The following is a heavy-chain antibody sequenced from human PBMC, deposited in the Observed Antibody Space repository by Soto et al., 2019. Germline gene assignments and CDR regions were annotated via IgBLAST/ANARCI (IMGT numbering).Heavy chain of an antibody. CDR2: IFYSGST. CDR1: GGSISTYY. D-gene: IGHD5-18*01. Sequence: SETLSLTCAVSGGSISTYYWSWIRQPPGKGLEWIGSIFYSGSTNYNPSLKSRVTISVDTSKNQFSLKLSSVTAADTAVYYCAREGLYSYGPIDYWGQGTLVTVSS. CDR3: AREGLYSYGPIDY. J-gene: IGHJ4*02. V-gene: IGHV4-59*01.